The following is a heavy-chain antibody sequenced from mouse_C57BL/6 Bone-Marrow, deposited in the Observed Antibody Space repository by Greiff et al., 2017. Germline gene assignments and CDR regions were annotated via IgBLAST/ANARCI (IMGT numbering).Heavy chain of an antibody. CDR1: GFTFSSYA. J-gene: IGHJ4*01. V-gene: IGHV5-4*01. CDR2: ISDGGSYT. D-gene: IGHD4-1*01. Sequence: EVQRVESGGGLVKPGGSLKLSCAASGFTFSSYAMSWVRQTPEKRLEWVATISDGGSYTYYPDNVKGRFTISRDNAKNNLYLQMSHLKSEDTAMYYCASDWERYAMDYWGQGTSVTVSS. CDR3: ASDWERYAMDY.